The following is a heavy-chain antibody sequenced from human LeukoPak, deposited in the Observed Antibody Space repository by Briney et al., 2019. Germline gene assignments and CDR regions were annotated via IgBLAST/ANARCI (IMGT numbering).Heavy chain of an antibody. D-gene: IGHD3-22*01. CDR1: GFPFSSYW. Sequence: GGSLRLSCAASGFPFSSYWMSWVRQAPGKGLDWVANIKQDGSEKYYVDSVKGRFTISRDNAKNSLYLQMNSLRAEDTAVYYCARDFLTYYDSSGQGAYFDYWGQGTLVTVSS. CDR3: ARDFLTYYDSSGQGAYFDY. J-gene: IGHJ4*02. CDR2: IKQDGSEK. V-gene: IGHV3-7*05.